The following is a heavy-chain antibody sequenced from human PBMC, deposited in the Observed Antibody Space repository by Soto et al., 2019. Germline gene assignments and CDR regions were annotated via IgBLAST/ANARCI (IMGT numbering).Heavy chain of an antibody. J-gene: IGHJ5*02. CDR1: GCSISSYY. CDR2: IYYSGST. V-gene: IGHV4-59*01. D-gene: IGHD6-13*01. CDR3: ARVTGAAAGNIDWFDP. Sequence: SETLSLTCTVSGCSISSYYLSWIRQPPGKGLEWIGYIYYSGSTNYNPSLKSRVTISVDTSKNQFSLKLSSVTAADTAVYYCARVTGAAAGNIDWFDPWGQGTLVTVSS.